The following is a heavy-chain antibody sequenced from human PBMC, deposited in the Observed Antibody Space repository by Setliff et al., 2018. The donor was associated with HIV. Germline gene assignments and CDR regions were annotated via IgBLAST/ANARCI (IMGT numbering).Heavy chain of an antibody. CDR2: IDHSGNT. D-gene: IGHD6-13*01. J-gene: IGHJ3*02. Sequence: PSETLSLTCAVYGGSFSEYNWTWIRQTPGKGLEWIGEIDHSGNTNYHVSLKGRVTILVDSFKNQFSLKVTFVTAADTAVYYCARRGGYSSPLRIWGQGTKVTVSS. CDR3: ARRGGYSSPLRI. V-gene: IGHV4-34*01. CDR1: GGSFSEYN.